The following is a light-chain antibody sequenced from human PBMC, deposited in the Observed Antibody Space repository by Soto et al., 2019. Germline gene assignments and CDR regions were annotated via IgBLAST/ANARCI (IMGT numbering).Light chain of an antibody. CDR2: DAF. CDR3: QRRYNWPPLT. V-gene: IGKV3-11*01. CDR1: QSVSNY. J-gene: IGKJ4*01. Sequence: VLTQSPATLSLSPGERATLSCRASQSVSNYLAWYQQKPGQAPRLLIYDAFNRATGIPPRFSGSGSGTDFTLTISSLEPEDFAVYYCQRRYNWPPLTFGGGTKVDIK.